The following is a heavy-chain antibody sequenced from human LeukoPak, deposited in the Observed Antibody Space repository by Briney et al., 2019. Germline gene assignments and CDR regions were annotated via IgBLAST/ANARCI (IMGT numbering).Heavy chain of an antibody. J-gene: IGHJ4*02. Sequence: GGSLRLSCAASGFTFDDYAMNWVRQAPGKGLEWVSGINWDGSTTGYVDSVEGRFTISRDNAKNSLYLQMNSLRAGDTALYYCARDRSIAVDVGVDYWGQGTLVIVSS. CDR1: GFTFDDYA. CDR3: ARDRSIAVDVGVDY. V-gene: IGHV3-20*04. D-gene: IGHD6-19*01. CDR2: INWDGSTT.